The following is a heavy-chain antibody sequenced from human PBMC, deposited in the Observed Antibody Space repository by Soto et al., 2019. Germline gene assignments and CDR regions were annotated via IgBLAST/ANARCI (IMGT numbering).Heavy chain of an antibody. CDR2: MSHSGGA. Sequence: QVQLQQWGAGLLKPSETLSLTCAVYGGSISSSTNYYWSWIRQPPGKGLDWIGDMSHSGGAHFNPSLGSRVTRAVDTSRNQFSLEMTSVTAADTALDYCVRVERGTETTVVAAFAIWGPGTMVTVSS. V-gene: IGHV4-34*01. J-gene: IGHJ3*02. CDR3: VRVERGTETTVVAAFAI. D-gene: IGHD1-1*01. CDR1: GGSISSSTNYY.